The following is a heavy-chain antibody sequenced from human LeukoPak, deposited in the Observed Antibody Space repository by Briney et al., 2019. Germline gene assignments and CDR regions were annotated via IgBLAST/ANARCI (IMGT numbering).Heavy chain of an antibody. CDR2: IYYSGST. CDR3: ARLKGYYFDY. Sequence: PSETLSLTCTVSDGSISSSSYYWGWIRQPPGKGLEWIGAIYYSGSTYLNPSLKSRLTISVDTSKNQFFLKLSSVTAADTAVYYCARLKGYYFDYWGQGTLVTVSS. V-gene: IGHV4-39*01. CDR1: DGSISSSSYY. J-gene: IGHJ4*02.